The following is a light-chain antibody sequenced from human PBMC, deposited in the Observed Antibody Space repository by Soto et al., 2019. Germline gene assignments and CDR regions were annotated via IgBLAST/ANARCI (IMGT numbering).Light chain of an antibody. J-gene: IGKJ1*01. CDR3: QQYHNWPWT. Sequence: EIVMTQSPATLSVSPGERATLSCRASQSVSSNLAWYQQKPGQAPRFLIYAASTRATGIPARFSGSGSGTEFTLTISSLQSEDFAVYYCQQYHNWPWTFGQGTKVEIK. CDR2: AAS. V-gene: IGKV3-15*01. CDR1: QSVSSN.